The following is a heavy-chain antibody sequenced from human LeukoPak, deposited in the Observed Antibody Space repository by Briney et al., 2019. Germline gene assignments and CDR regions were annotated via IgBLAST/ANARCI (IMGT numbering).Heavy chain of an antibody. CDR3: AKGTMVLYYFDY. CDR1: GFTFSEFA. D-gene: IGHD3-10*01. J-gene: IGHJ4*02. V-gene: IGHV3-33*06. Sequence: PGGSLRLSCVTSGFTFSEFAMHWVRQVPGKGLEWVAAIWYDGSDKYYADSVKGRFTISRDNSKNTLYLQMNSLRAEDTAVYYCAKGTMVLYYFDYWGQGTLVTVSS. CDR2: IWYDGSDK.